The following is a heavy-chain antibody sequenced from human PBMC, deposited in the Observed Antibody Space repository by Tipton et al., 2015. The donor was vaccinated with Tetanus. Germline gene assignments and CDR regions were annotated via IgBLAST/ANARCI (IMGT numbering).Heavy chain of an antibody. Sequence: TLSLTCTVSGGSIRGGTFYWGWIRQPPGKGLEWIGGIYESGDAYYIPSLKSRVTISGDTSKNQFSLNLNPMAAADTGVYYCARHQSGYFTPFDYWGQGNLVTVSS. CDR2: IYESGDA. CDR3: ARHQSGYFTPFDY. CDR1: GGSIRGGTFY. D-gene: IGHD3-3*01. V-gene: IGHV4-39*01. J-gene: IGHJ4*02.